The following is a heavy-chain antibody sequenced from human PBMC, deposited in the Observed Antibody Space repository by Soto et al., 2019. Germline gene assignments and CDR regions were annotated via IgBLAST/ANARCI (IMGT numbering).Heavy chain of an antibody. CDR2: INPNSGGT. D-gene: IGHD3-22*01. Sequence: ASVKVSCKASGYTFTGYSMHLVRQAPGQGLEWMGWINPNSGGTNYAQKFQGWVTMTRDTSISTAYMELSRLRSDDTAVDYCARGYDSSPNWFYPWRQGPLVTVSS. CDR3: ARGYDSSPNWFYP. CDR1: GYTFTGYS. V-gene: IGHV1-2*04. J-gene: IGHJ5*02.